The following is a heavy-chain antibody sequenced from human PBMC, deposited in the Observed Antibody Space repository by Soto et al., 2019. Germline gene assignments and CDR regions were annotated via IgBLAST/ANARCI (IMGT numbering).Heavy chain of an antibody. CDR1: GFTFSDYY. CDR3: AREPSNWNYCFDY. J-gene: IGHJ4*02. CDR2: ISSSGTTI. Sequence: GGSLRLSCAASGFTFSDYYMSWIRQAPGKGLEWVSYISSSGTTIFYADSLRGRFTISRDNAKKSLYLQVNSLRGEDTAVYYCAREPSNWNYCFDYWGQGTLVTVSS. D-gene: IGHD1-7*01. V-gene: IGHV3-11*01.